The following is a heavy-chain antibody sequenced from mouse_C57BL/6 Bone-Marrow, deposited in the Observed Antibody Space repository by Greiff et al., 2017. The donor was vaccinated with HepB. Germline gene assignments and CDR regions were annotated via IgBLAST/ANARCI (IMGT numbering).Heavy chain of an antibody. CDR2: INPNNGGT. J-gene: IGHJ4*01. CDR3: ARQDPHYYAMDY. CDR1: GYTFTDYY. Sequence: VQLQQSGPELVKPGASVKISCKASGYTFTDYYMNWVKQSHGKSLEWIGDINPNNGGTSYNQKFKGKATLTVDKSSSTAYMELRSLTSEDSAVYYCARQDPHYYAMDYWGQGTSVTVSS. V-gene: IGHV1-26*01.